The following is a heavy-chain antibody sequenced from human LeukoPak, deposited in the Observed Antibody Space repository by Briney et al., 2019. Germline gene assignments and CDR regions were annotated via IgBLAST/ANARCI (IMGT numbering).Heavy chain of an antibody. V-gene: IGHV4-61*01. CDR2: IYYSGST. J-gene: IGHJ5*02. CDR1: GGSVSSGSYY. Sequence: SETLSLTCTVSGGSVSSGSYYWSWIRQPPGKGLEWIGYIYYSGSTNHNPSLKSRVTISVDTSKNQFSLKLSSVTAADTAVYYCARVVYGGNWFDPWGQGTLVTVSS. CDR3: ARVVYGGNWFDP. D-gene: IGHD4-23*01.